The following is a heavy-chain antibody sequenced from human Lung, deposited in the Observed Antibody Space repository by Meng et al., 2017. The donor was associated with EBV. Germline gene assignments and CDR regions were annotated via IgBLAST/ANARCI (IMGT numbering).Heavy chain of an antibody. V-gene: IGHV3-30*18. Sequence: VKRGVSGGGVFQPGRSLRRSWVASGFAFSDSGMHWVRQAPGKGLEWVAVIFYDGSMKYYGDSVRGRFTISRDNPKNTVYLQMNGLRTEDTALYYCAKGKPVDYWGRGTLVTVSS. CDR2: IFYDGSMK. CDR3: AKGKPVDY. CDR1: GFAFSDSG. D-gene: IGHD4-23*01. J-gene: IGHJ4*02.